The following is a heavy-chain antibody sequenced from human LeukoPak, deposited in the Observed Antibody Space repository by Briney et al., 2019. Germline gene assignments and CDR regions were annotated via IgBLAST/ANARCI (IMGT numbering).Heavy chain of an antibody. CDR3: AKDLSRDGYNSYYYYGMDV. J-gene: IGHJ6*02. V-gene: IGHV3-23*01. Sequence: GGSLRLSCAASGFTFSSYAMSWVRQAPGKGLEWVSAISGSGGSTYYADSVKGRFTISRDNSKNTLYLQMNSLRAEDTAVYYCAKDLSRDGYNSYYYYGMDVWGQGTTATVSS. CDR2: ISGSGGST. D-gene: IGHD5-12*01. CDR1: GFTFSSYA.